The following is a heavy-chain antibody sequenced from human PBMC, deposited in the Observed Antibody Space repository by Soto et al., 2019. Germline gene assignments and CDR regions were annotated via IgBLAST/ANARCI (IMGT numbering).Heavy chain of an antibody. CDR2: IYPGDSDT. V-gene: IGHV5-51*01. CDR1: GYSFTSYW. J-gene: IGHJ4*02. CDR3: ARQPLSVTAMVRGVIPPDY. D-gene: IGHD3-10*01. Sequence: GESLKISCKGSGYSFTSYWIGWVRQMPGKGLEWMGIIYPGDSDTRYSPSFQGQVTISADKSISTAYLQWSSLKASDTAMYYCARQPLSVTAMVRGVIPPDYWGQGTLVTVSS.